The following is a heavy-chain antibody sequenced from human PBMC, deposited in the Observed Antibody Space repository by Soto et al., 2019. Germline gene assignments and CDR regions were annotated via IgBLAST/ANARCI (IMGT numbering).Heavy chain of an antibody. CDR3: AREKGYISGPKNFDS. Sequence: NPSETMSLTCTVSGGSVSSGDYFWSWIRQPPGKGLEWIGYIYDSGSSYYNPSLKSRVTMSVDTPKNQFSLKLRSVTAADTAMYYCAREKGYISGPKNFDSWGQGTLVTVSS. CDR1: GGSVSSGDYF. D-gene: IGHD5-12*01. J-gene: IGHJ4*02. V-gene: IGHV4-30-4*01. CDR2: IYDSGSS.